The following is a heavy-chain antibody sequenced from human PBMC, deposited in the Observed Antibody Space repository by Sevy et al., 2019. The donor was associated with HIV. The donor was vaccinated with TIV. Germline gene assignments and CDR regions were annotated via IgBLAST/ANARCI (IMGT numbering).Heavy chain of an antibody. D-gene: IGHD6-19*01. Sequence: SETLSLTCTVSGGSISSYYWSWIRQPAGKGLEWIGRIYTSGSTNYNPSLKSRVTMSVDTSKNQFSLKLSSVTAADTAVYYWARGGGLAVAGLGAFDIWGQGTMVTVSS. J-gene: IGHJ3*02. CDR1: GGSISSYY. CDR2: IYTSGST. V-gene: IGHV4-4*07. CDR3: ARGGGLAVAGLGAFDI.